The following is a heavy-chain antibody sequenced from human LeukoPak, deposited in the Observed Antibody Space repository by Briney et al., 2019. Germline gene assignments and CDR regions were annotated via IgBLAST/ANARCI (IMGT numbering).Heavy chain of an antibody. J-gene: IGHJ4*02. CDR2: IYYSGST. CDR3: GRDYYGSGSYGSFNFDY. D-gene: IGHD3-10*01. V-gene: IGHV4-59*01. CDR1: GGSISSYY. Sequence: SETLSLTCTVSGGSISSYYWSWIRQPPGKGLEWIGYIYYSGSTNYNPSLKSRVNISVDQSTNQFSLKLRSVTAADTAVYYCGRDYYGSGSYGSFNFDYWGQGALVTVSS.